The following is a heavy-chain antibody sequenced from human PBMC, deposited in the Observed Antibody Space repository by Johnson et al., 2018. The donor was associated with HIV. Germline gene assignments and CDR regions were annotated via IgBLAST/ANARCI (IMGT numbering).Heavy chain of an antibody. D-gene: IGHD1-1*01. V-gene: IGHV3-74*03. CDR1: GFTFSSYG. CDR2: IYNDGSRT. Sequence: VQLVESGGGVVQPGRSLRLSCAASGFTFSSYGMHWVRQVPGKRQVWVARIYNDGSRTTYADAVGGRFTISRDNAKYTVDLQMNSLRVEDTAVYYCARGQQDMGAGAFDIWGQGTMVTVSS. J-gene: IGHJ3*02. CDR3: ARGQQDMGAGAFDI.